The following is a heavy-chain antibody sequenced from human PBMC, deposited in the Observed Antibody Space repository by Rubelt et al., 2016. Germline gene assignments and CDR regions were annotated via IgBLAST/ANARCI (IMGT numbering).Heavy chain of an antibody. D-gene: IGHD3-22*01. V-gene: IGHV1-2*02. J-gene: IGHJ4*02. CDR3: ARDRNYYDSSGYPDY. CDR2: INPNSGGT. Sequence: APGQGLEWTGWINPNSGGTNYAQKFQGRVTMTRDTSISTAYMELSRLRSDDTAVYYCARDRNYYDSSGYPDYWGQGTLVTVSS.